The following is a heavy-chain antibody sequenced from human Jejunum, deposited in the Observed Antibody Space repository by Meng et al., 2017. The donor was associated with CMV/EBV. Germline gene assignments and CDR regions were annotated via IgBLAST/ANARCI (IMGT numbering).Heavy chain of an antibody. CDR3: AYRRGGGSGWNWFGP. CDR2: IYWDDDK. Sequence: QITLQESGPTLVKPTQTLTLTCSFSGFSLTTNGVGVGWIRRPPGKALDWLALIYWDDDKHYSPSLQTRLSVIKDASKNRVVLIMTDMDPVDTATYSCAYRRGGGSGWNWFGPWGQGTLVTVSS. CDR1: GFSLTTNGVG. V-gene: IGHV2-5*02. D-gene: IGHD6-19*01. J-gene: IGHJ5*02.